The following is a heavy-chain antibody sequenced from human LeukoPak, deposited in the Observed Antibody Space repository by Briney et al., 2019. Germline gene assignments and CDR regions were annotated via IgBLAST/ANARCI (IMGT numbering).Heavy chain of an antibody. D-gene: IGHD3-3*01. CDR3: ERDLRFVEWFPRGTGMDV. CDR2: MNPNSGNT. CDR1: GYTFTSYD. V-gene: IGHV1-8*01. J-gene: IGHJ6*02. Sequence: ASVEVSCKASGYTFTSYDINWVRQATGQGLEGMGCMNPNSGNTGYAQKFQGRVTMTRNTSISTAYLELSSLRSEDMAVYYCERDLRFVEWFPRGTGMDVWGQGTTVTVSS.